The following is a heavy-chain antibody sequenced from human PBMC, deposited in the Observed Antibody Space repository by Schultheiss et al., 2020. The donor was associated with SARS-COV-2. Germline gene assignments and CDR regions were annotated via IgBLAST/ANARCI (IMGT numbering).Heavy chain of an antibody. CDR2: IWYDGSNK. CDR1: GFTFSSYG. Sequence: GGSLRLSCAASGFTFSSYGMHWVRQAPGKGLEWVAVIWYDGSNKYYADSVKGRFTISRDNSKNTLYLQMNSLRPEDTALYYCARDGSSHFDFRSAFGYYYGMDVWGQGTTVTVSS. D-gene: IGHD3-3*01. J-gene: IGHJ6*02. CDR3: ARDGSSHFDFRSAFGYYYGMDV. V-gene: IGHV3-33*01.